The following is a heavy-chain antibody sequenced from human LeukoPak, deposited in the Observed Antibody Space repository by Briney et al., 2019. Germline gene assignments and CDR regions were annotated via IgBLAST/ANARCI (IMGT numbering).Heavy chain of an antibody. D-gene: IGHD3-22*01. V-gene: IGHV4-59*01. CDR3: ARGQFDSSGYYYGFDY. CDR1: GGSISSYY. J-gene: IGHJ4*02. CDR2: IYYSGST. Sequence: SETLSLTCTVSGGSISSYYWSWIRQPPGNGLEWIGYIYYSGSTNYNPSLKSRITISVDTSKNQFSLKLSSVTAADTAAYYCARGQFDSSGYYYGFDYWGQGTLVTVSS.